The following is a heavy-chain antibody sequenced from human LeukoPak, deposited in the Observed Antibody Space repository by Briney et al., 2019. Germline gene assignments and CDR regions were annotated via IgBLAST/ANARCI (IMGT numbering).Heavy chain of an antibody. V-gene: IGHV1-46*01. CDR2: ISPSGGST. Sequence: ASVKVSCKASGFSFTSYYMHWVRQAPGQGLEWMGVISPSGGSTTYAERFQGRVTMTRDTSTGTAYMELSSLRSEDTAVYYCARAPYYYDSSGYDDYWGQGTLVTVSS. CDR3: ARAPYYYDSSGYDDY. J-gene: IGHJ4*02. D-gene: IGHD3-22*01. CDR1: GFSFTSYY.